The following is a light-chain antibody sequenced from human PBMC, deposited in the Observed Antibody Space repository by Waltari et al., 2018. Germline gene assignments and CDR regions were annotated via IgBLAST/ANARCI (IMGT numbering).Light chain of an antibody. Sequence: DIQMTQSPSTLSASVGDRVTITCRASQRISSWLAWYQQKPGKAPNLLIYKASTLESGVPSRFSGSGSGTEFTLTISSLQPYDSATYYCQQYDSYSWTFGQGTKVEIK. CDR1: QRISSW. V-gene: IGKV1-5*03. CDR2: KAS. CDR3: QQYDSYSWT. J-gene: IGKJ1*01.